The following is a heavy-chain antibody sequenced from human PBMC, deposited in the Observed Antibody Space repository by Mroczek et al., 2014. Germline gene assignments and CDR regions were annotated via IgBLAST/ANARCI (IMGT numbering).Heavy chain of an antibody. CDR1: GFTFSSYS. Sequence: VQLVQSGGGLVKPGGSLRLSCAASGFTFSSYSMNWVRQAPGKGLEWVSSISSSSSYIYYADSVKGRFTISRDNAKNSLYLQMNSLRAEDTAVYYCARGAVADGHDAFDIWGQGTMVTVSS. V-gene: IGHV3-21*01. CDR2: ISSSSSYI. CDR3: ARGAVADGHDAFDI. J-gene: IGHJ3*02. D-gene: IGHD6-19*01.